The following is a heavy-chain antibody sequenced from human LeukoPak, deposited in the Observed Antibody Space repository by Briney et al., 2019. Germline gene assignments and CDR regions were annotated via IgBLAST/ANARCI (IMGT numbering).Heavy chain of an antibody. J-gene: IGHJ4*02. D-gene: IGHD3-16*02. CDR3: ARGSYDYVWGSYRYGGACFDY. Sequence: PSETLSLTCAVYGGSFSGYYWSWIRQPPGKGLEWIGEINHSGSTNYNPSLKSRVTILVDTSKNQFSLKLSSVTAADTAVYYCARGSYDYVWGSYRYGGACFDYWGQGTLVTVSS. CDR1: GGSFSGYY. V-gene: IGHV4-34*01. CDR2: INHSGST.